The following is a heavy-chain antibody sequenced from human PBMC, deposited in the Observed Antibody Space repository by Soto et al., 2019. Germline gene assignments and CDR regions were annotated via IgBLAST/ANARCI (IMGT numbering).Heavy chain of an antibody. J-gene: IGHJ6*02. D-gene: IGHD6-19*01. CDR2: IYPSDTT. V-gene: IGHV4-31*03. CDR3: VRDRRLVVAGIRYYGMDV. Sequence: QVHLQKSGPGLVKPSQTLSLTCTVSAGFINSDNYYWSWIRQHPGDGLDWIGYIYPSDTTSYNPSFKSRLTISLHTSKNQSSLNLRSVTAADTAVYYCVRDRRLVVAGIRYYGMDVWGQGTTVTDSS. CDR1: AGFINSDNYY.